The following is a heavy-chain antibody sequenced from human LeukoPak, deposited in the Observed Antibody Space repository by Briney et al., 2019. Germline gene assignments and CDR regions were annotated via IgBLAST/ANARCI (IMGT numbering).Heavy chain of an antibody. CDR2: INHSGST. Sequence: PSETLSLTCAVYGGSFSGYYWSWIRQPPGKGLEWIGEINHSGSTNYNPSLKSRVTISVDTSKNQFSLKLSSVTAADTAVYYCARNWFDPWGQGTQVTVSS. V-gene: IGHV4-34*01. CDR3: ARNWFDP. J-gene: IGHJ5*02. CDR1: GGSFSGYY.